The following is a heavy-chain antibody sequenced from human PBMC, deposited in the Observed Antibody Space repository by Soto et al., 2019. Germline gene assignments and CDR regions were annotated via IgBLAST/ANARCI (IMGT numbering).Heavy chain of an antibody. V-gene: IGHV1-3*01. CDR3: ARSSGYYYVDF. J-gene: IGHJ4*02. CDR2: INAGNGNT. Sequence: GASVKVSWKASGYTFTSYAMHWVRQAPGQRLEWMGWINAGNGNTKYSQKFQGRVTITRDTSASTAYMELTSLRSEDTAVYYCARSSGYYYVDFWAQGTLVTVSS. D-gene: IGHD3-22*01. CDR1: GYTFTSYA.